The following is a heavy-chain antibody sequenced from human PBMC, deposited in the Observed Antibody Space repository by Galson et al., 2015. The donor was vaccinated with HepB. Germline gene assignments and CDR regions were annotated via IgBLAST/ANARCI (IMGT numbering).Heavy chain of an antibody. J-gene: IGHJ3*02. Sequence: SLRLSCAASGFTFSSYAMSWVRQAPGKGLEWVSAISGSGGSTYYADSVKGRFTISRDNSKNTLYLQMNSLRAEGTAVYYCAKDEWLVLDAFDIWGQGTMVTVSS. CDR1: GFTFSSYA. V-gene: IGHV3-23*01. CDR2: ISGSGGST. CDR3: AKDEWLVLDAFDI. D-gene: IGHD6-19*01.